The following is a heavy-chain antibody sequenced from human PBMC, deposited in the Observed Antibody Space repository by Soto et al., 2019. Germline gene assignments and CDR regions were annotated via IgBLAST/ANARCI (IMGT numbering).Heavy chain of an antibody. CDR3: ARGGMAARHFDY. D-gene: IGHD6-6*01. J-gene: IGHJ4*02. Sequence: SETLSLTCAVYGGSFSGYYWSWIRQPPGKGLEWIGEINHSGSTNYNPSLKSRVTISIDTSKNQFSLKLTSVTAADPSVYFCARGGMAARHFDYWGQGALVTVSS. CDR2: INHSGST. V-gene: IGHV4-34*01. CDR1: GGSFSGYY.